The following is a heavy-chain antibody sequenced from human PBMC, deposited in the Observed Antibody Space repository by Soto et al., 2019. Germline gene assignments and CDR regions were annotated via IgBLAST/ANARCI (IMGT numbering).Heavy chain of an antibody. Sequence: QVQLVQSGAEVKKPGSSVKVSCKASGGTFSSYAISWVRQAPGQGLEWMGGIIPIFGTANYAQKFQGRVTITADESTSTVYMELSNLRSEDTAVYYCARFPNWTSNYFDYWGQGTLVTVSS. CDR2: IIPIFGTA. CDR3: ARFPNWTSNYFDY. CDR1: GGTFSSYA. J-gene: IGHJ4*02. V-gene: IGHV1-69*01. D-gene: IGHD1-1*01.